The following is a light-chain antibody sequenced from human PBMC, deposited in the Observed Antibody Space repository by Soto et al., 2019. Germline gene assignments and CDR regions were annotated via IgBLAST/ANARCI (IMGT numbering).Light chain of an antibody. J-gene: IGLJ3*02. CDR3: QAHDSSLSGWV. Sequence: QPVLTQPPSVSGAPGQRVTISCTGSSSNIGAGYDVHWYQQLPGTAPKLFIYGNNNRPSGVPDRFSGSKSGTSASLAITGLQAEDEADYYCQAHDSSLSGWVFGGGTKVTVL. V-gene: IGLV1-40*01. CDR2: GNN. CDR1: SSNIGAGYD.